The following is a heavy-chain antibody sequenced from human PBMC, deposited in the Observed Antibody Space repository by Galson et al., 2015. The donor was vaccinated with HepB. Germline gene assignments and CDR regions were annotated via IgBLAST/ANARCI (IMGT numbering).Heavy chain of an antibody. Sequence: SLRLSCAASGFTFSSYGMHWVRQAPGKGLEWVAVISYDGSNKYYADSVKGRFTISRDNSRNTLYLQMNSLRAEDTAVYYCARGIRYCSSTSCYANYMDVWGKGTTVTVSS. J-gene: IGHJ6*03. CDR3: ARGIRYCSSTSCYANYMDV. V-gene: IGHV3-30*03. CDR1: GFTFSSYG. D-gene: IGHD2-2*01. CDR2: ISYDGSNK.